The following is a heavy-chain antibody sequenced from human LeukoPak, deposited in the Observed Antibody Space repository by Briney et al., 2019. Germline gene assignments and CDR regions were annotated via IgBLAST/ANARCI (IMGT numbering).Heavy chain of an antibody. Sequence: SETLSLTCAVSGDSINSHYWGWIRQPPGKGLQWIGDIYYTGKNNYNPSLKSRVTISLDTSKDHLSLNLTSVVAADTAIYYCVRRDTGWNYFDYWGQGILVTVSS. J-gene: IGHJ4*02. CDR3: VRRDTGWNYFDY. CDR2: IYYTGKN. V-gene: IGHV4-59*08. CDR1: GDSINSHY. D-gene: IGHD6-19*01.